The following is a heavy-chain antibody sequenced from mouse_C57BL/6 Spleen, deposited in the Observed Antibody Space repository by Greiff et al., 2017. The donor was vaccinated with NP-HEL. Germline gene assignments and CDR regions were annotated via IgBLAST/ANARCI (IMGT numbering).Heavy chain of an antibody. CDR1: GYSITSGYY. D-gene: IGHD1-1*01. CDR2: ISYDGSN. V-gene: IGHV3-6*01. J-gene: IGHJ1*03. CDR3: ARDQGGYYGSSNGYFDV. Sequence: EVKLQESGPGLVKPSQSLSLTCSVTGYSITSGYYWNWIRQFPGNKLEWMGYISYDGSNNYNPSLKNRISITRDTSKNQFFLKLNSVTTEDTATYYCARDQGGYYGSSNGYFDVWGTGTTVTVSS.